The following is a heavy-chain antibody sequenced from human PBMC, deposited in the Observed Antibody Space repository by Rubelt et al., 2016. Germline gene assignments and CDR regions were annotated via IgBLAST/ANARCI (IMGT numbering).Heavy chain of an antibody. J-gene: IGHJ4*02. D-gene: IGHD6-19*01. V-gene: IGHV3-53*04. Sequence: GSIGYADSVKGRFTISRHNSKNTLYLQMNSLRAEDTAVYYCARVRVAGFDYWGQGTLVTVSS. CDR3: ARVRVAGFDY. CDR2: GSI.